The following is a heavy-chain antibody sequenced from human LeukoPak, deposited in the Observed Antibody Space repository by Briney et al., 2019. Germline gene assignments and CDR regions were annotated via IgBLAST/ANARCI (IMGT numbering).Heavy chain of an antibody. CDR2: INHSGST. Sequence: PSETLSRTCAVCGGSFSGYYWSWIRQPPGKGLEWIGEINHSGSTNYNPSLKSRVTISVDTSKNQFSLKLSSVTAADTAVYCCASRIVVVPAANRGWFDPWGQGTLVTVSS. D-gene: IGHD2-2*01. J-gene: IGHJ5*02. V-gene: IGHV4-34*01. CDR1: GGSFSGYY. CDR3: ASRIVVVPAANRGWFDP.